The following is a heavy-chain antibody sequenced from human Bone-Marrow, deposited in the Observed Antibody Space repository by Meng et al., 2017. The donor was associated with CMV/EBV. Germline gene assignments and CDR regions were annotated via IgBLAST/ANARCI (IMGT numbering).Heavy chain of an antibody. CDR1: GYTFTSYA. V-gene: IGHV1-69*05. CDR3: ARDRGYYDSGSYYYLDFDY. Sequence: SVKVSCKASGYTFTSYAMNWVRQAPGQGLEWMGGVTPIFGTVNYAQKFQGRVTVTTDKSTRTVYMELSSLRSEDTAVYYCARDRGYYDSGSYYYLDFDYWGQGNLVTVSS. J-gene: IGHJ4*02. D-gene: IGHD3-22*01. CDR2: VTPIFGTV.